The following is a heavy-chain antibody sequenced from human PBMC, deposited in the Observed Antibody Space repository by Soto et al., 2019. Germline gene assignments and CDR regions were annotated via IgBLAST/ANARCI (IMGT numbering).Heavy chain of an antibody. D-gene: IGHD6-6*01. CDR3: ARGGAARPFDYYYYYGMDV. CDR2: TYYRSKWYN. V-gene: IGHV6-1*01. J-gene: IGHJ6*02. Sequence: SQTLSLTCAISGDSVSSNSAAWNWIRQSPSRGLEWLGRTYYRSKWYNDYAVSVKSRITINPDTSKNQFPLQLNSVTPEDTAVYYCARGGAARPFDYYYYYGMDVWGQGTTVTVSS. CDR1: GDSVSSNSAA.